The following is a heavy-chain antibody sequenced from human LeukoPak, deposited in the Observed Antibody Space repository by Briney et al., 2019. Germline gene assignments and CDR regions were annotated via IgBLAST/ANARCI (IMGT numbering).Heavy chain of an antibody. CDR3: ARSPTGTGWYYFDY. D-gene: IGHD6-19*01. CDR2: ISNSDSSI. J-gene: IGHJ4*02. V-gene: IGHV3-48*03. Sequence: QPGGSLRLSCAASGFTFSSYEMNWVRQAPGKGLEWVSYISNSDSSIYYADSVKGRFTISRDNAKNSLYLQMNSLRAEDTAVYYCARSPTGTGWYYFDYWGQGTLVTVSS. CDR1: GFTFSSYE.